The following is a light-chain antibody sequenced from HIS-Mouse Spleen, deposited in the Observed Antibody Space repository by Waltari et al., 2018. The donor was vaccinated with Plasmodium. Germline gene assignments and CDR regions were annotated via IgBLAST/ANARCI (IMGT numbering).Light chain of an antibody. Sequence: QAVLTQPSSLSASPGASASLTCTLRSGINVGTYRIYWYQKTPGSPPQYLLRYKSDSDKQQGSGVPSRFSGSKDASANAGILLISGLQSEDEADYYCMIWHSSAWVFSGGTKLTVL. CDR1: SGINVGTYR. CDR3: MIWHSSAWV. J-gene: IGLJ3*02. CDR2: YKSDSDK. V-gene: IGLV5-45*03.